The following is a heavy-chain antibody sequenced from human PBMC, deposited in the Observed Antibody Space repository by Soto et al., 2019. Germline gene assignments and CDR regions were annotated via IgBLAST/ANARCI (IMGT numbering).Heavy chain of an antibody. CDR1: GGSISSYY. V-gene: IGHV4-59*01. J-gene: IGHJ3*02. CDR2: IYYSGST. Sequence: SETLSLTCTVSGGSISSYYWSWIRQPPGKGLEWIGYIYYSGSTNYNPSLKSRVTISVDTSKNQFSLKLSSVTAADTAVYYCAIYSGSYYDAFDIWGQGTMVTVSS. CDR3: AIYSGSYYDAFDI. D-gene: IGHD1-26*01.